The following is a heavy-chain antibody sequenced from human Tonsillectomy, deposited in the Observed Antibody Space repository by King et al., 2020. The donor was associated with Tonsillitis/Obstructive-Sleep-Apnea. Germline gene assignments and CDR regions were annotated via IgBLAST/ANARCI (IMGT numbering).Heavy chain of an antibody. CDR3: ARADTAMDPFDY. J-gene: IGHJ4*02. CDR2: ISSSSSYI. D-gene: IGHD5-18*01. V-gene: IGHV3-21*01. Sequence: VQLVESGGGLVKPGGSLRLSCAASGFTFSSYSMIWVRQAPGKGLEWVSSISSSSSYIYYADSVKGRFTISRDNAKNSLYLQMNSLRAGDTAVYYCARADTAMDPFDYWGQGTLVTVSS. CDR1: GFTFSSYS.